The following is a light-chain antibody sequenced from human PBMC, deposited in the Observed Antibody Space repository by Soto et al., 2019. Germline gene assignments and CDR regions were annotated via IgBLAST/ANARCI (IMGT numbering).Light chain of an antibody. J-gene: IGKJ3*01. Sequence: EIVLTQLPGTLSLSPGERAALSCRASQSVGSNYLAWFQQKPGQAPRLLIYGASKRATGIPDRFSGSASGTAFTHTNNRLDHEDSAVHSCHEYGVSPISHFGRGTKLHVK. CDR3: HEYGVSPISH. CDR1: QSVGSNY. V-gene: IGKV3-20*01. CDR2: GAS.